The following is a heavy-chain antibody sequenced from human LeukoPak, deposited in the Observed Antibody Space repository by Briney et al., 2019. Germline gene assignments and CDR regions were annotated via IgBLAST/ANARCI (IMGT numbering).Heavy chain of an antibody. J-gene: IGHJ4*02. CDR2: IKLDGSEK. D-gene: IGHD3-16*01. V-gene: IGHV3-7*01. CDR3: ARGGTATYYFDY. CDR1: GFTFRSYW. Sequence: PGRSLRLSCAASGFTFRSYWMSWVRQAPGKGLEWVANIKLDGSEKNYVDSVKGRFTISRDNAKNSAYLQMNSLRAEDTAVYYCARGGTATYYFDYWGQGTLVTVSS.